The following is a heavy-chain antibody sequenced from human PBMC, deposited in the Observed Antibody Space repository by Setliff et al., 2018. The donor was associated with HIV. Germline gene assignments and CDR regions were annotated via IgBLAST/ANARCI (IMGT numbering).Heavy chain of an antibody. Sequence: GESLKISCKGSGYSFTGYWIGWARQMPGKGLEWMGIIYPGDSDTRYSPSFQGQVTISTDKSISTAFLQWSSLKASDTAMYYCARHSHYDRSGYYYHKMPDYAFDIWGQGTMVTVSS. CDR1: GYSFTGYW. CDR2: IYPGDSDT. D-gene: IGHD3-22*01. J-gene: IGHJ3*02. CDR3: ARHSHYDRSGYYYHKMPDYAFDI. V-gene: IGHV5-51*01.